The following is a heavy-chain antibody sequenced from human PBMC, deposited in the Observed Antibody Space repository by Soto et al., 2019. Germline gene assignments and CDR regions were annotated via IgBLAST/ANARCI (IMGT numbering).Heavy chain of an antibody. D-gene: IGHD3-3*01. V-gene: IGHV4-59*01. CDR1: GDSISSYY. J-gene: IGHJ4*02. Sequence: SETLSLTCIVSGDSISSYYWNWIRQPPGKGLEWIGYIYYTESTNYNPSLKSRVTISADTSKNQCSLKLSSVTAADTAVYYCARAGARNYFWSGPIDYWGQGTLVTVSS. CDR3: ARAGARNYFWSGPIDY. CDR2: IYYTEST.